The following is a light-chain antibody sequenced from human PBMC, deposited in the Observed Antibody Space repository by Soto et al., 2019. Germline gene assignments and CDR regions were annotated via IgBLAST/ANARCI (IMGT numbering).Light chain of an antibody. CDR3: SSYTTSSALV. V-gene: IGLV2-14*01. J-gene: IGLJ2*01. CDR1: SSDVGGYDY. Sequence: QPVLTQSASVSGSPGQSITIPCTGTSSDVGGYDYVSWYQQHPGKVPKLIIYEVIKRPSGVSHRFSGSKSCNTASLTISGLQTEDEADYYCSSYTTSSALVFGGGTKVTVL. CDR2: EVI.